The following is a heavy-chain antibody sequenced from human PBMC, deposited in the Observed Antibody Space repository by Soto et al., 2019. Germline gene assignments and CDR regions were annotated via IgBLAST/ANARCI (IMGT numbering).Heavy chain of an antibody. J-gene: IGHJ4*02. V-gene: IGHV4-59*01. CDR3: ARGKEGSGYYYFIDY. D-gene: IGHD3-22*01. CDR2: IYYSGST. Sequence: SETLSLTCTVSGGSISSYYWSWIRQPPGKGLEWIGYIYYSGSTNYNPSLKSRVTISVDTSKNQFSLKLSSVTAADTAVYYCARGKEGSGYYYFIDYWGQGTLVTVS. CDR1: GGSISSYY.